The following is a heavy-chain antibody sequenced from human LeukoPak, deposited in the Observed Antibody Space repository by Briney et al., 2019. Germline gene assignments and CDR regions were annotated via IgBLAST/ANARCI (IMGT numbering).Heavy chain of an antibody. CDR2: ISHSGST. CDR1: GGSFSGYY. CDR3: ARALPTYDSSGYYYPD. D-gene: IGHD3-22*01. V-gene: IGHV4-34*01. J-gene: IGHJ4*02. Sequence: SETLSLTCAVYGGSFSGYYWSWIRQPPGKGLEWIGEISHSGSTNYNPSLKSRVTISVDTSKNQFSLKLSSVTAADTAVYYCARALPTYDSSGYYYPDWGQGTLVTVSS.